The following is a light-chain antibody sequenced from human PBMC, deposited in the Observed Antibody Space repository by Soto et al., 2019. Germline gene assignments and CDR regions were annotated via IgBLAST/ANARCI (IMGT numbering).Light chain of an antibody. CDR3: QQNGRSPRT. CDR2: GAS. CDR1: QSISSNF. V-gene: IGKV3-20*01. J-gene: IGKJ1*01. Sequence: EIVLTQSPGTLSLSPGEGATLSCRASQSISSNFLAWHQQKRGQAPRLLIHGASNRATGIPDRFSGSGSGTDFTLTITSLVHEEFAVYYCQQNGRSPRTFGQRTKVDI.